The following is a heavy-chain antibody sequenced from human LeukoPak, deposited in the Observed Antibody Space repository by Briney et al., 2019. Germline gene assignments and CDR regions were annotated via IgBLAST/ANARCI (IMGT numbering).Heavy chain of an antibody. J-gene: IGHJ4*02. V-gene: IGHV4-34*01. CDR2: INHSGST. D-gene: IGHD2-2*02. CDR1: GASFSGYY. Sequence: SETLSLTCAVYGASFSGYYWSWIRQPPGKGLEWVGEINHSGSTNYNPSLKGRVTISVDTSKNQFALKLSSVTAADTAVYYCATSHRYFRYCSSTSCYTGGEFDYRGQGTLVTVSS. CDR3: ATSHRYFRYCSSTSCYTGGEFDY.